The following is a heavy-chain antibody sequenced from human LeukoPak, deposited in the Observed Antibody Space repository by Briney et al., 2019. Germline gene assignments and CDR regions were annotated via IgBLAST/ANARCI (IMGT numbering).Heavy chain of an antibody. CDR1: GFTFSDYY. V-gene: IGHV3-11*01. J-gene: IGHJ6*02. D-gene: IGHD3-3*01. CDR2: ISSSSSSI. Sequence: GGSLRLSCAASGFTFSDYYMSWIRQVPGKGLEWVSYISSSSSSIYYADSVKGRFTVSRDSAKNSLYLQMNSLRAEDTAVYYCARDSAGYDFWSGSFGMDVWGQGTTVTVSS. CDR3: ARDSAGYDFWSGSFGMDV.